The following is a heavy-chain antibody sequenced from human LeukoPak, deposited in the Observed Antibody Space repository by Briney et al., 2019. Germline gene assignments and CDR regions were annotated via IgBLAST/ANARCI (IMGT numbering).Heavy chain of an antibody. V-gene: IGHV1-3*01. CDR1: GYTFTSYA. Sequence: ASVKVSCKASGYTFTSYAMHWVRQAPRQRLEWMGWISAGNGNTKYSQKFQGRVTITRDTSASTAYMELSSLRSEDTAVYYCARDIGPRYCSGGSCYSGDYWGQGTLVTVSS. CDR2: ISAGNGNT. CDR3: ARDIGPRYCSGGSCYSGDY. D-gene: IGHD2-15*01. J-gene: IGHJ4*02.